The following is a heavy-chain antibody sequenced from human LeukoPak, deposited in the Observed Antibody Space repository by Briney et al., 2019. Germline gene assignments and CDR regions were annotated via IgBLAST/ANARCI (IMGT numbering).Heavy chain of an antibody. V-gene: IGHV1-2*03. D-gene: IGHD3-22*01. Sequence: GASVKVSCKASGYTFTGYYMHWVPQPPGQGLEWVGWIHPNSGGTNYAQNSQGRVTMTRDTSISTAYMELSRLRSGDTAVYYCARDFLGRYYDSSGYYPPADAFDIWGEGTMVSVSS. CDR2: IHPNSGGT. CDR3: ARDFLGRYYDSSGYYPPADAFDI. CDR1: GYTFTGYY. J-gene: IGHJ3*02.